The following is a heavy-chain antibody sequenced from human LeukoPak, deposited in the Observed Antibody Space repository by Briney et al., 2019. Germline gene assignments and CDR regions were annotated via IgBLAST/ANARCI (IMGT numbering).Heavy chain of an antibody. CDR1: GYSFTSYW. Sequence: GESLKISCKGSGYSFTSYWIGWVRQMPGKGLEWMGIIYPGDSDTRHSPSFQGQVTISADKSISTAYLQWSSLKASDTAMYYCARQYCSGGSCYYYFDYWGQGTLVTVSS. CDR2: IYPGDSDT. CDR3: ARQYCSGGSCYYYFDY. J-gene: IGHJ4*02. D-gene: IGHD2-15*01. V-gene: IGHV5-51*01.